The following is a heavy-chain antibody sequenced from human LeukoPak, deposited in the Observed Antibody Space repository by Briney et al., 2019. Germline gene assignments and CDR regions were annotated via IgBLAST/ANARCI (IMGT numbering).Heavy chain of an antibody. D-gene: IGHD6-13*01. CDR3: ARDAGVEQQLAIIDY. CDR1: GFTFSSYS. Sequence: PGGSLRLSCAASGFTFSSYSMNWVRQAPGKGLEWVSSISSSSSYIYYADSVKGRFTISRDNAKNSLYLQMNSLRAEDTAVYYCARDAGVEQQLAIIDYWGQGTLVTVSS. CDR2: ISSSSSYI. V-gene: IGHV3-21*01. J-gene: IGHJ4*02.